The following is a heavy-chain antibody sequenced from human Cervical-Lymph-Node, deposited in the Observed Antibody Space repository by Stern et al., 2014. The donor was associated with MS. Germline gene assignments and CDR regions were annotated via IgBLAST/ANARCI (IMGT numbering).Heavy chain of an antibody. CDR3: AREGRSTVTTAAAY. CDR1: GYTFSAYY. J-gene: IGHJ4*02. CDR2: INGHTGDT. D-gene: IGHD4-17*01. Sequence: VQLVQSGTEVKKPGASVKVSCKASGYTFSAYYVHWVRQAPGQGLEWMGRINGHTGDTNDAQKFQGRVTMDRDPSISTAYLELASLRSDDTAVYYCAREGRSTVTTAAAYWGQGTLVTVSS. V-gene: IGHV1-2*06.